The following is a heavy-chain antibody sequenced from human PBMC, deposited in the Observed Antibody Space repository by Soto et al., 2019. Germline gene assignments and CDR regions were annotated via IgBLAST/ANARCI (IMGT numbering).Heavy chain of an antibody. CDR2: INHSGST. D-gene: IGHD6-13*01. Sequence: SETLSLTCAVYGGSFSGYYWSWIRQPPGKGLEWIGEINHSGSTNYNPSLKSRVTISVDTSKNQFSLKLSSVTAADTAVYYCARVIRWQHSSSWTYMDVWGKGTTVTVSS. CDR3: ARVIRWQHSSSWTYMDV. V-gene: IGHV4-34*01. J-gene: IGHJ6*03. CDR1: GGSFSGYY.